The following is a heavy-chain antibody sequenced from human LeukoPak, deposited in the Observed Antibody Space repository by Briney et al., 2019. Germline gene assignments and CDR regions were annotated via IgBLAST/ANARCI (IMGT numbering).Heavy chain of an antibody. CDR1: GFTFSDHY. V-gene: IGHV3-72*01. D-gene: IGHD3-10*01. CDR2: TRNKANSYIT. Sequence: GGSLRLSCAASGFTFSDHYMDWVRQAPGKGLEWVGRTRNKANSYITEYAASVKGRFPISRDDSKNSLYLQMNSLKTEDTAVYYCAREMGRVGDIVGLYAFDIWGQGKMVTVSS. J-gene: IGHJ3*02. CDR3: AREMGRVGDIVGLYAFDI.